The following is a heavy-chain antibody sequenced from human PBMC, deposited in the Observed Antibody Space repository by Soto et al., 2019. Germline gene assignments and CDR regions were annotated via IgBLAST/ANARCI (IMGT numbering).Heavy chain of an antibody. CDR2: IIPISGTT. CDR3: ARGYGSGGNCYSGLDG. D-gene: IGHD2-15*01. J-gene: IGHJ6*02. CDR1: GGTFSTHA. V-gene: IGHV1-69*13. Sequence: ASVKVSCTASGGTFSTHAIIWVRQAPGHGLEWMGGIIPISGTTYYTQKFQGRVTITADEPTSTAFMELSSLKSDDTAVFYCARGYGSGGNCYSGLDGWGQGNMVTVSS.